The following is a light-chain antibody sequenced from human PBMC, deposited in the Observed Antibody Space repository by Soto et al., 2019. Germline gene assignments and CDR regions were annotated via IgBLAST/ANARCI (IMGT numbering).Light chain of an antibody. J-gene: IGKJ1*01. Sequence: DIQVTQSPSTLSSFVGDRVTITCLARQSINRWLAWYQQKPGKAPKLLIFDASTLETGVPSRFSGSGSGTEFTLTISSLQPDDSATYYCQQYNSYRTFGQGTKVDIK. CDR2: DAS. CDR1: QSINRW. CDR3: QQYNSYRT. V-gene: IGKV1-5*01.